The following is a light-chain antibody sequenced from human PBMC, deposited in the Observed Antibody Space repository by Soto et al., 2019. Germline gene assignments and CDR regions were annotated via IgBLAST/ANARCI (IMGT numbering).Light chain of an antibody. CDR2: WAS. J-gene: IGKJ2*01. CDR3: QKYEGTPAA. V-gene: IGKV4-1*01. Sequence: DIVMTQSPDSLPVSLGERATINCKSSQSVLYSSNNKNYLAWYQQRPGQPPKLLIYWASTRESGVPDLISASGSWRDYTLTMSNLQAEDAAVYFCQKYEGTPAAFGQETKFEIK. CDR1: QSVLYSSNNKNY.